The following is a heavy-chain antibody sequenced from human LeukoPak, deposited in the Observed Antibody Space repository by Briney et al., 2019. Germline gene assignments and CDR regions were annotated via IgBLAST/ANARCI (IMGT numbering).Heavy chain of an antibody. D-gene: IGHD1-26*01. V-gene: IGHV1-2*02. CDR1: GYTFTGYY. CDR3: ARDKVVGEQTNWFDP. Sequence: GASVKVSCKASGYTFTGYYMHWVRQAPGQGLEWMGWINPNSGGANYAQKFQGRVTMTRDTSISTAYMELSRLRSDDTAVYYCARDKVVGEQTNWFDPWGQGTLVTVSS. J-gene: IGHJ5*02. CDR2: INPNSGGA.